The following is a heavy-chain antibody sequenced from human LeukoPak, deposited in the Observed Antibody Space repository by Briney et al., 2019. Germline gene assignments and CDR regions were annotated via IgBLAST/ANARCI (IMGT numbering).Heavy chain of an antibody. CDR1: GFTFSSYA. Sequence: SGGSLRLSCAASGFTFSSYAMSWVRQAPGKGLEWVSAISGSGGSTYYADSVKGRFTISRDNSKNTLYLQMNSLRAEDTAVYYCAKDRSIRVGAKNYWGQGTLVTVSS. CDR2: ISGSGGST. CDR3: AKDRSIRVGAKNY. D-gene: IGHD1-26*01. V-gene: IGHV3-23*01. J-gene: IGHJ4*02.